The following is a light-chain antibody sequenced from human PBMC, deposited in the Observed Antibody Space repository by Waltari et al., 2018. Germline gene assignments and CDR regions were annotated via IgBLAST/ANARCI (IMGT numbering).Light chain of an antibody. J-gene: IGKJ4*01. Sequence: DIQMTQSPSTLSASVGDRVTITCLASQSISSWLAWYQQKPGKAPKLLIYKPSSLESGVPSRFSGSGSETEFSLTISSLQPDDFATYYCQQYNSYPLTFGGGTKVEIK. CDR3: QQYNSYPLT. V-gene: IGKV1-5*03. CDR1: QSISSW. CDR2: KPS.